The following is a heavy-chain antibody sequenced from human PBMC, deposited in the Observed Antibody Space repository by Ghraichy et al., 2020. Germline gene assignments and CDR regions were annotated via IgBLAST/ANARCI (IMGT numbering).Heavy chain of an antibody. D-gene: IGHD1-1*01. CDR2: IWYDGSKT. CDR1: GFTFSSYG. J-gene: IGHJ5*02. CDR3: ARERWYNNYRVPFDP. Sequence: GGSLRLSCAASGFTFSSYGMHWVRQAPGKGLEWVALIWYDGSKTDYVDSVKGRFTISRDDSKNMLYLQMNSLRAEDTAMYYCARERWYNNYRVPFDPWGQGVLVTVSS. V-gene: IGHV3-33*08.